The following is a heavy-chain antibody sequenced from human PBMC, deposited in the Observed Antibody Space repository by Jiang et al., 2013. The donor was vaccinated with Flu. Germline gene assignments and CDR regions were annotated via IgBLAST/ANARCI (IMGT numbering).Heavy chain of an antibody. CDR2: MNPNSGHT. J-gene: IGHJ5*02. V-gene: IGHV1-8*01. D-gene: IGHD4-23*01. CDR3: ARDYGGNSGWFDP. Sequence: SGAEVKRPGASVKVSCKASGYTFTSYDLNWVRQATGQGLEWMGWMNPNSGHTGYAQKFQGRVTMTRNTSISTAFMELSSLRSEDTAVYYCARDYGGNSGWFDPWGQGTLVAVSS. CDR1: GYTFTSYD.